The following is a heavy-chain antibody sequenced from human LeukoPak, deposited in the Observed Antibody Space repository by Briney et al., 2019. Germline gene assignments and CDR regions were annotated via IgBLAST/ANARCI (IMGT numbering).Heavy chain of an antibody. D-gene: IGHD3-3*01. CDR2: ISYDGSNK. V-gene: IGHV3-30*04. Sequence: GGSLRLSCAASGFTFSSYATHWVRQAPGRGLEWVAVISYDGSNKYYADSVKGRFTISRDNSKNTLYLQMNSLRAEDTAVYYCARDNLEWLLLSYFDYWGQGTLVTVSS. CDR1: GFTFSSYA. J-gene: IGHJ4*02. CDR3: ARDNLEWLLLSYFDY.